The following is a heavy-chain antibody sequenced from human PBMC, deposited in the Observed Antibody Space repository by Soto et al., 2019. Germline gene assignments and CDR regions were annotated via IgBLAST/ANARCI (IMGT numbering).Heavy chain of an antibody. CDR3: ARSHGQGGRWYFDY. D-gene: IGHD2-15*01. V-gene: IGHV1-69*13. Sequence: GASVKVSCKASGGTFSSYAISWVRQAPGQGPEWMGGIIPIFGTANYAQKFQGRVTITADESTSTAYMELSSLRSEDTAVYYCARSHGQGGRWYFDYWGQGTLVTVSS. CDR1: GGTFSSYA. J-gene: IGHJ4*02. CDR2: IIPIFGTA.